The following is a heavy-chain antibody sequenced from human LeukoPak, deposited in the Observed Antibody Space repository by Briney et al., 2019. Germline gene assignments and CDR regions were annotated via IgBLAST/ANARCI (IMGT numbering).Heavy chain of an antibody. Sequence: SETLSLTCTFSGGSVSSSYHYGNWVRQPAGKGLEWIGRMYTSGDTTYNPSLQGRVTISLDTSKSQFSLKLSSVTAADTAVYYCARTFCSGGNCYHFDSWGQGILVTVSS. V-gene: IGHV4-61*02. CDR1: GGSVSSSYHY. D-gene: IGHD2-15*01. J-gene: IGHJ4*02. CDR3: ARTFCSGGNCYHFDS. CDR2: MYTSGDT.